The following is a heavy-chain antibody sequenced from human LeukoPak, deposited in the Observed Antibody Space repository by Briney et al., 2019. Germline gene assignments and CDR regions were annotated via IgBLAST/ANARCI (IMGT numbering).Heavy chain of an antibody. CDR2: INHSGST. CDR3: ARDSRGRQQLRPGRYGMDV. D-gene: IGHD6-13*01. CDR1: GGSFSGYY. V-gene: IGHV4-34*01. J-gene: IGHJ6*02. Sequence: SETLSLTCAVYGGSFSGYYWSWIRQPPGKGLEWIGEINHSGSTNSNPSLKSRVTITVDTSKNQFSLKLSSVTAADTAVYYCARDSRGRQQLRPGRYGMDVWGQGTTVTVSS.